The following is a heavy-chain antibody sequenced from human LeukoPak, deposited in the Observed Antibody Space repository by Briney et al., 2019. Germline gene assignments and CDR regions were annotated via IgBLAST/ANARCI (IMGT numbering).Heavy chain of an antibody. V-gene: IGHV1-2*02. CDR3: ARDLHYGSGGTFDP. Sequence: GGPVKVSCKASGYTFTGYYMHWVRQAPGQGLEWMGWINPNSGGTNYAQKFQGRVTMTRDTSISTAYMKLSRLRSDDTAVYYCARDLHYGSGGTFDPWGQGTLVTVSS. CDR2: INPNSGGT. D-gene: IGHD3-10*01. J-gene: IGHJ5*02. CDR1: GYTFTGYY.